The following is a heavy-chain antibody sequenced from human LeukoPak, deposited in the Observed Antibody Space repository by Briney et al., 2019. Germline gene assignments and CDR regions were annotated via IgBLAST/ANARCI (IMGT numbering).Heavy chain of an antibody. J-gene: IGHJ4*02. CDR1: GFTFTTYS. CDR3: ARVGGRSSGWYPTPPQVDY. Sequence: GGSLRLSCEASGFTFTTYSMTWVRQAPGKGLEWVSIISSGSSAIFSADALKGRFTISRDDAKNLLYLDMNSLRAEDTAVYYCARVGGRSSGWYPTPPQVDYWGQGTLVTVSS. CDR2: ISSGSSAI. V-gene: IGHV3-21*01. D-gene: IGHD6-19*01.